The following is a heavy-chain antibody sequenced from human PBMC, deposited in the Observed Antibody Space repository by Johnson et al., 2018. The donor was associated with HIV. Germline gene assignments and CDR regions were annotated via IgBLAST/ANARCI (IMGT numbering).Heavy chain of an antibody. D-gene: IGHD3-10*02. CDR1: GFTFSTYA. J-gene: IGHJ3*02. CDR3: AREAATTFWGWDAFDI. Sequence: QEQLVESGGGVVQPGRSLRLSCAASGFTFSTYAIHWVRQAPGKGLEWVAFISYDGNNKYYADSVKGRFTISRDNSKNTLYLQMNSLRPEDTAVYYCAREAATTFWGWDAFDIWGQGTMVTISS. V-gene: IGHV3-30-3*01. CDR2: ISYDGNNK.